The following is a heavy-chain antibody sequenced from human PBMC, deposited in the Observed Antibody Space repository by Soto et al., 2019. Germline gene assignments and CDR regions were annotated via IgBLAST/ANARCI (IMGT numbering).Heavy chain of an antibody. CDR1: GYTFTSYY. J-gene: IGHJ6*02. V-gene: IGHV1-46*01. Sequence: ASVKVSCKASGYTFTSYYMNWVRQAPGQGLEWMGIINPSGGSTSYTQKFQGRVAMTRDASTSTVYMELSSLRSEDTAVYYCASVTRDSYYYYYGLDVWGQGTTVTVSS. CDR2: INPSGGST. D-gene: IGHD4-4*01. CDR3: ASVTRDSYYYYYGLDV.